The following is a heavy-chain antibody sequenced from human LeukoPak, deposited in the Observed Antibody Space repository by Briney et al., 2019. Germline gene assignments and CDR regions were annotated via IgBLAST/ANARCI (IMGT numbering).Heavy chain of an antibody. CDR2: INPSGGST. CDR3: ARDGHPLLRYFDWSSQTDPKKFDY. J-gene: IGHJ4*02. CDR1: GYTFTSYY. Sequence: ASVKVSCKASGYTFTSYYMHWMRQAPGQGLEWMGIINPSGGSTSYAQKFQGRVTMTRDTSTSTVYMELSSLRSEDTAVYYCARDGHPLLRYFDWSSQTDPKKFDYWGQGTLVTVSS. D-gene: IGHD3-9*01. V-gene: IGHV1-46*01.